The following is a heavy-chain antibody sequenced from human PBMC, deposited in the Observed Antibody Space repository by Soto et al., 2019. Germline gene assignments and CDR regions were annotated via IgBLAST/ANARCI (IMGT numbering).Heavy chain of an antibody. CDR3: AKGTTAVYCFDF. D-gene: IGHD2-15*01. V-gene: IGHV3-23*01. J-gene: IGHJ4*02. CDR2: ISATGGSA. Sequence: DVQLLESGGGLVQPGGSLRLSCAASGFTFSSYAMSWVRQAPGKGLEWVSAISATGGSAFYADSVKGRFTISRDNYKNTVFLQIDSLVTEDTAVYYCAKGTTAVYCFDFWGQGTLVTVSS. CDR1: GFTFSSYA.